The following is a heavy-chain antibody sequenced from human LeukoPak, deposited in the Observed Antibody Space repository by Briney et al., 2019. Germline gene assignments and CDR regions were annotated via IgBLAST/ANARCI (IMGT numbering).Heavy chain of an antibody. CDR3: ARLVNWGPLGDY. CDR1: GGSFSSNT. V-gene: IGHV1-69*13. D-gene: IGHD7-27*01. Sequence: SVKVSCKASGGSFSSNTLSWVRQAPGQGLEWMGGIFANVGTPTYTQKFQGRVTVTADEFTSTIYLVVDSLRSDDTAVYYCARLVNWGPLGDYWGQGTLVTVSS. CDR2: IFANVGTP. J-gene: IGHJ4*02.